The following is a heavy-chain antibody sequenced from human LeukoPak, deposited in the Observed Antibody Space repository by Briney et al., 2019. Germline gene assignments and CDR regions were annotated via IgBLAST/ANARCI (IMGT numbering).Heavy chain of an antibody. D-gene: IGHD2-21*01. V-gene: IGHV1-8*01. J-gene: IGHJ4*02. Sequence: ASVKVSCKASGYTFTSYDINWVRQATGQGLEWMGWMNPNSGNAGYAQKFQDRVTITWDASISTAYMDLSSLRSEDTAVYYCARVRGVGGYWDYWGQGTLVTVSS. CDR1: GYTFTSYD. CDR2: MNPNSGNA. CDR3: ARVRGVGGYWDY.